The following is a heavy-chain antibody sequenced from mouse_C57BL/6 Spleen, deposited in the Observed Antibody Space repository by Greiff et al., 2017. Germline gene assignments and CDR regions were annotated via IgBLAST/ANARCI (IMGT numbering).Heavy chain of an antibody. D-gene: IGHD1-1*01. V-gene: IGHV1-74*01. CDR3: AIYYGSSWYFDY. Sequence: VQLQQPDAELVKPGASVKISCKASGYTFTNYSIHWMKQRPGQGLEWIGRIHPCDSDTKYNQKFKGKATLTVDKSSSTAYMQLSSLTSEDSAVYYCAIYYGSSWYFDYWGKGTTLTVSS. J-gene: IGHJ2*01. CDR2: IHPCDSDT. CDR1: GYTFTNYS.